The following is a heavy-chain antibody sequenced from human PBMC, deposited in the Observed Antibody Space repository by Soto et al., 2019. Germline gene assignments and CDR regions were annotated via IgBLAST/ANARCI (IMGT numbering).Heavy chain of an antibody. CDR3: AKDNPSGMRSSWPHDY. D-gene: IGHD6-13*01. V-gene: IGHV3-7*03. Sequence: GGSLRLSCAASGFTFSSYWMSWVRQAPGKGLEWVANIKQDGSEKYYVDSVKGRFTISRDNAKNSLYLQMNSLRAEDTAVYYCAKDNPSGMRSSWPHDYWGQGTLVTVSS. CDR2: IKQDGSEK. CDR1: GFTFSSYW. J-gene: IGHJ4*02.